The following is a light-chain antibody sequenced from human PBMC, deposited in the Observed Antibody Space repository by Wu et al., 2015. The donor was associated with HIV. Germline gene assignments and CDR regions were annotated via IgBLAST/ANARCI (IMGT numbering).Light chain of an antibody. CDR1: QSVSSSY. V-gene: IGKV3-20*01. J-gene: IGKJ1*01. CDR2: GAS. Sequence: EIVLTQSPGTLSLSPGERATLSCRASQSVSSSYLAWYQQKPGQAPRLLIYGASSRATGIPDRFSGDGSEKDFTLTISRVEPEDFAVYYCQQYSDSIRTFGQGTKVEIK. CDR3: QQYSDSIRT.